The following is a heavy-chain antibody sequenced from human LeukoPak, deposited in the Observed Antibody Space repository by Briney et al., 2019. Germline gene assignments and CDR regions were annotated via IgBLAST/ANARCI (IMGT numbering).Heavy chain of an antibody. CDR3: ARDTFNFDWLDFDY. J-gene: IGHJ4*02. CDR1: GYTFTSYG. Sequence: ASVKVSCKASGYTFTSYGISWVRQAPGQGLEWMGWISAYNGNTNYAQKLQGRVTMTTDTSTSTAYMELRSLRSDDTAVYYCARDTFNFDWLDFDYWGQGTLVTVSS. V-gene: IGHV1-18*01. D-gene: IGHD3-9*01. CDR2: ISAYNGNT.